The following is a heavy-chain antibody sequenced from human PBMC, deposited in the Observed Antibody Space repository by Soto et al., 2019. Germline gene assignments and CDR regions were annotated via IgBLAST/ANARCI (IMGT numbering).Heavy chain of an antibody. Sequence: PGESLKISFKGSGYSFTSYWIGWVRQMPGKGLEWMGIIYPGDSDTRYSPSFQGQVTISADKSISTAYLQWSSLKASDTAMYYCARPLPTAIFAFDIWGQGTMVTVSS. J-gene: IGHJ3*02. CDR2: IYPGDSDT. D-gene: IGHD4-17*01. CDR1: GYSFTSYW. CDR3: ARPLPTAIFAFDI. V-gene: IGHV5-51*01.